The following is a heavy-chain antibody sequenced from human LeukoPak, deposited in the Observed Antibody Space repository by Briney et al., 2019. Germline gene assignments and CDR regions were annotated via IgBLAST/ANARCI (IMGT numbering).Heavy chain of an antibody. CDR2: ISGSGGNT. Sequence: GGSLRLSCAASGFTFSSYAMSWVRQAPGKGLEWVSSISGSGGNTFYADSVKGRFAISRDNSKNTLYLQMNSLRAEDTAVYYCAKDLISDSSGYSFDYWGQGTLVTVSS. CDR1: GFTFSSYA. V-gene: IGHV3-23*01. J-gene: IGHJ4*02. CDR3: AKDLISDSSGYSFDY. D-gene: IGHD3-22*01.